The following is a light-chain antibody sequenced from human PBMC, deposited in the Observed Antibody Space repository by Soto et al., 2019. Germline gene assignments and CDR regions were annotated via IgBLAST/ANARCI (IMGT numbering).Light chain of an antibody. J-gene: IGLJ2*01. Sequence: QSVLTQPASVSGSPGQSITISCTGTRSDVGGYNLVSWYQQHPGKAPKLLIYEGFKRPSGVSNRFSGSKSGNAASLTISGLQAEDEADYYCSSYAGSSTLVFGGGTKLTVL. CDR1: RSDVGGYNL. CDR2: EGF. CDR3: SSYAGSSTLV. V-gene: IGLV2-23*01.